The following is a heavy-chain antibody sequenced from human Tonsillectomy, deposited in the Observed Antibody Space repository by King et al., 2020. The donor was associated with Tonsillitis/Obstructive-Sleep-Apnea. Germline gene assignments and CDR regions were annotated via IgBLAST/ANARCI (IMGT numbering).Heavy chain of an antibody. D-gene: IGHD2-2*01. CDR2: IYPGDSDT. Sequence: QLVQSGAEVKKPGDSLKISCKGSGYSFTSYWIGWVRQMPGKGLEWMGIIYPGDSDTRYSPSFQGQVTISADKSISTAYLQWSSLKASDTAMYYCARSIVVVPANYYYMDVWGKGTTVTVSS. CDR1: GYSFTSYW. CDR3: ARSIVVVPANYYYMDV. V-gene: IGHV5-51*01. J-gene: IGHJ6*03.